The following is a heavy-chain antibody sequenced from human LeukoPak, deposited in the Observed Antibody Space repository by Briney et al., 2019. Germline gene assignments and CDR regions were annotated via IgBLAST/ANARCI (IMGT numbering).Heavy chain of an antibody. V-gene: IGHV1-69*05. CDR3: ASTLLWFGELLWYFDY. CDR1: GGTFSSYA. Sequence: SVKVSCKASGGTFSSYAISWVRQAPGQGLEWMGRIIPIFGTANYAQKFQGRVTITTDESTSTAYMELSSLRSEDTAVYYCASTLLWFGELLWYFDYWAREPWSPSPQ. D-gene: IGHD3-10*01. J-gene: IGHJ4*02. CDR2: IIPIFGTA.